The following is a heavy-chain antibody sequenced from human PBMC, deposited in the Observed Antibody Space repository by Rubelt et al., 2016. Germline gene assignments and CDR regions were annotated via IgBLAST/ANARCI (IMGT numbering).Heavy chain of an antibody. CDR2: IYYSGST. CDR3: ARDRPSDYYYGMDV. J-gene: IGHJ6*02. Sequence: QVQLQESGPGLVKPSGTLSLTCAVSGGSISSSNWWSWVRQPPGKGLEWIGYIYYSGSTNYNPSLKSRFTISVDTSKNQFSLKLSSVTAADTAVYYCARDRPSDYYYGMDVWGQGTTVTVSS. CDR1: GGSISSSNW. V-gene: IGHV4-4*02.